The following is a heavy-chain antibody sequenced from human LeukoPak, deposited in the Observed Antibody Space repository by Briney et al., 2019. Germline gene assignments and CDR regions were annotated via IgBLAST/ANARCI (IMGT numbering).Heavy chain of an antibody. V-gene: IGHV3-7*03. J-gene: IGHJ4*02. CDR1: GFTFRSYW. CDR2: IKQGGSEK. CDR3: AKSYVGTLRGFDY. Sequence: GGSLRLSCATSGFTFRSYWMSWVRQAPGKGLEWVANIKQGGSEKYYVDSVKGRFTISRGNAKNSLYLQMNSLRAEDTAVYYCAKSYVGTLRGFDYWGQGTLVTVSS. D-gene: IGHD3-10*02.